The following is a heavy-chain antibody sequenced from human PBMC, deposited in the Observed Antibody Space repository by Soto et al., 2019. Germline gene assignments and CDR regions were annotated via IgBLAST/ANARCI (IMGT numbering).Heavy chain of an antibody. V-gene: IGHV1-69*01. CDR1: GGTFSSYA. D-gene: IGHD6-13*01. CDR2: ILPIFGTA. J-gene: IGHJ6*02. Sequence: QVQLVQSGAEVKKPGSSVKVSCKASGGTFSSYAISWVRQAPGQGLEWMGGILPIFGTANYAQKFQGRVTITTDESTSTADMQLRSLRSEDKAVYYCASKIAGPAAVGGRSYYYGMDVWGHGTTVTVSS. CDR3: ASKIAGPAAVGGRSYYYGMDV.